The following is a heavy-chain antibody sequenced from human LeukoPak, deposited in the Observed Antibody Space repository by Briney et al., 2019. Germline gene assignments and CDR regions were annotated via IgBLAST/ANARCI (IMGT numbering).Heavy chain of an antibody. CDR1: GYSISSGYY. V-gene: IGHV4-38-2*02. D-gene: IGHD6-19*01. Sequence: PSETLSLTCTVSGYSISSGYYWGWIRQPPGKGLEWIGSIYHSGSTYYNPSLKSRVTISVDTSKNQFSLKLSSVTAADTAVYYCARDESSGWYTYNWFDPWGQGTLVTVSS. CDR2: IYHSGST. CDR3: ARDESSGWYTYNWFDP. J-gene: IGHJ5*02.